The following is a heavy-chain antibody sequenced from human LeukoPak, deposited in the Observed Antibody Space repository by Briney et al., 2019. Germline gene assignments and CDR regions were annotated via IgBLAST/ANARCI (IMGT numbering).Heavy chain of an antibody. CDR2: IKQDGSDR. CDR3: VRNLAVAGTCFDS. J-gene: IGHJ4*02. D-gene: IGHD6-19*01. V-gene: IGHV3-7*03. CDR1: GFTFRNYW. Sequence: QAGGSLRLSCAASGFTFRNYWMSWVRQVPGTGLEWVANIKQDGSDRNYVTSVRGRFTISRDNAESSLYLQMNSLRAEATAVYYCVRNLAVAGTCFDSWGQGTLVTVSS.